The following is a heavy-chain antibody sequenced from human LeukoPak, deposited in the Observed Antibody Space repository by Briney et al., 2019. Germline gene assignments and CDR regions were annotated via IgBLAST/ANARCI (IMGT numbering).Heavy chain of an antibody. J-gene: IGHJ4*02. CDR2: INSDGSST. CDR3: ARDGTYYYDSSGYPDY. CDR1: GFTFSNYW. Sequence: GGSLRVSCAASGFTFSNYWMHWVRQAPGEGLVWVSRINSDGSSTSYADSVKGRFTISRDNAKNTLYLQMNSLRVEDTAVYYCARDGTYYYDSSGYPDYWGQGTLVTVSS. V-gene: IGHV3-74*01. D-gene: IGHD3-22*01.